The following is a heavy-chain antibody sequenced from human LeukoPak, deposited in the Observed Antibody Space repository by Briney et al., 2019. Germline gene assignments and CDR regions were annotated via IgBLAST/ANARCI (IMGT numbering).Heavy chain of an antibody. CDR1: GGTFSSYA. J-gene: IGHJ4*02. CDR2: IIPIFGTA. Sequence: ASVKVSCKASGGTFSSYAISWVRQAPGQGLEWRGGIIPIFGTANYAQKFQGRVTITADESTSTAYMELSSLRSEDTAVYYCATGAIFGVVISDDYWGQGTLVTVSS. V-gene: IGHV1-69*13. D-gene: IGHD3-3*01. CDR3: ATGAIFGVVISDDY.